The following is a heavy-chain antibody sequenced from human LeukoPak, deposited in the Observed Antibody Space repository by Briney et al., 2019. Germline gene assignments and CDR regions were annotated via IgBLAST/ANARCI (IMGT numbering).Heavy chain of an antibody. V-gene: IGHV3-9*01. D-gene: IGHD2-2*02. J-gene: IGHJ6*02. CDR3: AKAIVPDCSSTSCYIWWWDYSNPLQGMDV. CDR2: ISWNSGSI. Sequence: GGSLRLSCAASGFTFDDYAMHWVRQAPGKGLEWVSGISWNSGSIGYADSVKGRFTISRDNAKNSLYLQMNSLRAEDTALYYCAKAIVPDCSSTSCYIWWWDYSNPLQGMDVWGQGTTVTVSS. CDR1: GFTFDDYA.